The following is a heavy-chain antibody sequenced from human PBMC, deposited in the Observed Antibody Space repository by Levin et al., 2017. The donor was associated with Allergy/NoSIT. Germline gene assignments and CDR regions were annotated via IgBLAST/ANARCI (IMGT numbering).Heavy chain of an antibody. V-gene: IGHV4-39*07. Sequence: SQTLSLTCTVSGGSISSSSYYWGWIRQPPGKGLEWIGSIYYSGSTYYNPSLKSRVTISVDTSKNQFSLKLSSVTAADTAVYYCARDYYDSSGGVDYWGQGTLVTVSS. D-gene: IGHD3-22*01. CDR3: ARDYYDSSGGVDY. CDR2: IYYSGST. J-gene: IGHJ4*02. CDR1: GGSISSSSYY.